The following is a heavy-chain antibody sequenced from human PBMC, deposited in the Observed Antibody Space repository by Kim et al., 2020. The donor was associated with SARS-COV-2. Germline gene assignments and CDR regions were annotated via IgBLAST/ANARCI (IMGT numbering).Heavy chain of an antibody. CDR1: GGSISSYY. CDR2: IYYSGST. Sequence: SETLSLTCTVSGGSISSYYWSWIRQPPGKGLEWIGYIYYSGSTNYNPSLKSRVTISVDTSKNQLSLKLSSVTAADTAVYYCARSAGSTFDYWGQGTLVTVSS. D-gene: IGHD6-19*01. J-gene: IGHJ4*02. CDR3: ARSAGSTFDY. V-gene: IGHV4-59*13.